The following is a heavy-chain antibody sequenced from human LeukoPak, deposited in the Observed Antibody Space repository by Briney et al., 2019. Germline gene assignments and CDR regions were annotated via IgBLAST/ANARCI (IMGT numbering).Heavy chain of an antibody. V-gene: IGHV3-23*01. CDR1: GFTFDSYA. D-gene: IGHD5-18*01. CDR2: VTGSGINT. CDR3: AKDRRGFSYGPFDY. J-gene: IGHJ4*02. Sequence: PGGSLRLFCAASGFTFDSYAMSWVRQAPGKGLEWVSGVTGSGINTYYADSVKGRFTISRDNSKNTLYLQMNSLRAEDTAVYYCAKDRRGFSYGPFDYWGQGTLVTVTS.